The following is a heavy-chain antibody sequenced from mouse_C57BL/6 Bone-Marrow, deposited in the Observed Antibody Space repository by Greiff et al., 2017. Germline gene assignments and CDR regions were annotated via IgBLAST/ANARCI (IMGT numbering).Heavy chain of an antibody. J-gene: IGHJ1*03. CDR2: IYPGGGYT. Sequence: QVQLKESGAELVRPGTSVKMSCKASGYTFTNYWIGWAKQRPGHGLEWIGDIYPGGGYTNYNEKFKGKATLTADTSSSTAYMQFSSLTSEDSAIYYCARAFYYDGSPYWYFDVWGTETTVTVSS. CDR3: ARAFYYDGSPYWYFDV. D-gene: IGHD1-1*01. V-gene: IGHV1-63*01. CDR1: GYTFTNYW.